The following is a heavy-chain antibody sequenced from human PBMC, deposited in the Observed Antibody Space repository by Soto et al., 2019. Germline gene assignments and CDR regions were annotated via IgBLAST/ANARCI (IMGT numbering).Heavy chain of an antibody. J-gene: IGHJ4*02. D-gene: IGHD3-10*01. CDR1: GYTFTSYE. CDR3: ARGELLWFGELLR. V-gene: IGHV1-8*01. Sequence: QVQLVQSGAEVKKPEASVKVSCKASGYTFTSYEINWLRQATGQGLEWMGWMNPNSGDTGYAQKFQGRVTMTRNTSISTAYMELSSLRSEDTAVYYCARGELLWFGELLRWGQGTLVTVSS. CDR2: MNPNSGDT.